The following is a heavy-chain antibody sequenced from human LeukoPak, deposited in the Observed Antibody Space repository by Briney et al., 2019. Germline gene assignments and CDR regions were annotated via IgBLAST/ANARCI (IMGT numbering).Heavy chain of an antibody. CDR2: LHASGKT. Sequence: SETLSLTCTVSGASISSYHWSWIRQPAGKGLQWVGRLHASGKTNYNPSLKSRVTMSVDTSKNQFSLKLNSVTAADTAAYYCARDGFYGIALDYWGRGTLVTVSS. J-gene: IGHJ4*02. CDR1: GASISSYH. CDR3: ARDGFYGIALDY. D-gene: IGHD2/OR15-2a*01. V-gene: IGHV4-4*07.